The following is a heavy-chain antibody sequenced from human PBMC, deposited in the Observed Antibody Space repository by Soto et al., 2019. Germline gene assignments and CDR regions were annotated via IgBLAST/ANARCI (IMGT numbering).Heavy chain of an antibody. J-gene: IGHJ6*02. CDR1: GGSISSYY. CDR2: IYYSGST. V-gene: IGHV4-59*01. CDR3: ARGQYSSEGNFWYYYGMDV. Sequence: SETLSLTCTVSGGSISSYYWSWIRQPPGKGLEWIGYIYYSGSTNYNPSLKSRVTISVDTSKNQFSLKLSSVTAADTAVYYCARGQYSSEGNFWYYYGMDVWGQGTTVTVSS. D-gene: IGHD6-25*01.